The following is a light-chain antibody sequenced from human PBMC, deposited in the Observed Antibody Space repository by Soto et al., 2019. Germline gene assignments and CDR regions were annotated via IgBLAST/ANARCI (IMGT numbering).Light chain of an antibody. CDR3: QQYYSTPSE. J-gene: IGKJ1*01. CDR1: QSFLYSSNNKNY. Sequence: DIVMTQSPDSLAVSLGERATINCKSSQSFLYSSNNKNYLAWYQQKPGQPPKLLIYWASTRESGVPDRFSGSGSGTDFTLTISSLQAEDVAVYYCQQYYSTPSEFGQGTKVDNK. CDR2: WAS. V-gene: IGKV4-1*01.